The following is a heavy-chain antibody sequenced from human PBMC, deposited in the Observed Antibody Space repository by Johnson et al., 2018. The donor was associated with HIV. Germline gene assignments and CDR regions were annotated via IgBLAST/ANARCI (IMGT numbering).Heavy chain of an antibody. CDR2: ISNDGSSK. CDR1: RFTFSSYA. CDR3: ARDVGESGKGERPSDDYCVGRTYTCQDLRAVVCMFDI. J-gene: IGHJ3*02. D-gene: IGHD3-10*02. Sequence: QVQLVESGGGVVQPGRSLRLSCAASRFTFSSYAMDWVRQAPGKGLEWVAVISNDGSSKYYADSVKGRFTISRDNSKNTLYLQMNSLRAEDTALYYCARDVGESGKGERPSDDYCVGRTYTCQDLRAVVCMFDIWGQGTMVTVSS. V-gene: IGHV3-30*03.